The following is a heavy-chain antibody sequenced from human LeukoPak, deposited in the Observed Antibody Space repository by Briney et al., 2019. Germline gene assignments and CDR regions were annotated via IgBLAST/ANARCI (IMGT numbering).Heavy chain of an antibody. V-gene: IGHV1-2*02. CDR3: AREYCSSTSCYLVSWFAR. J-gene: IGHJ5*02. Sequence: GASVKLSCKASGYAFTGYYMHWVREAPGQGIGWMGGINPNSGGTNYAQKFQGRVTMTRDTSISTAYMELSRLRSDDTAVYYCAREYCSSTSCYLVSWFARWGQGSLVTVSS. CDR2: INPNSGGT. D-gene: IGHD2-2*01. CDR1: GYAFTGYY.